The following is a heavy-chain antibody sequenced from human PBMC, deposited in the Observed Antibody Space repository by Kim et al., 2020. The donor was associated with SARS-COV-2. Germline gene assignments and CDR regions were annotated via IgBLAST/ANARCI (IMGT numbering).Heavy chain of an antibody. D-gene: IGHD3-22*01. J-gene: IGHJ4*02. Sequence: YNPSLKSRVTISVDTSKNQFSLKLSSVTAADTAVYYCAREGGYDSSGYRYWGQGTLVTVSS. V-gene: IGHV4-59*01. CDR3: AREGGYDSSGYRY.